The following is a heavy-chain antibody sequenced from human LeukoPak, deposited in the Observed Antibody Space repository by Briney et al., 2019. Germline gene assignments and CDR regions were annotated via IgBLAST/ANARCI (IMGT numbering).Heavy chain of an antibody. CDR3: ARIQYQVWFGENDAFDI. CDR1: GYTFTGYY. Sequence: ASVKVSCKASGYTFTGYYMHWVRQAPGQGLGWMGWINPNSGGTNYAQKFQGRVTMTRDTSISTAYMELSRLRSDDTAVYYCARIQYQVWFGENDAFDIWGQGTMVTVSS. D-gene: IGHD3-10*01. V-gene: IGHV1-2*02. J-gene: IGHJ3*02. CDR2: INPNSGGT.